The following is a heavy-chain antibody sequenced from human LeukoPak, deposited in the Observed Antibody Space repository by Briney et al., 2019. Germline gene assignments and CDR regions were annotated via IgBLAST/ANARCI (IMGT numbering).Heavy chain of an antibody. D-gene: IGHD3-9*01. CDR3: AKGRYFDWLSVFDY. CDR2: ISSSGSTI. CDR1: GFTFSDYY. Sequence: GGSLRLSCAAPGFTFSDYYMSWIRQAPGKGLEWVSYISSSGSTIYYADSVKGRFTISRDNAKNSLYLQMNSLRAEDTALYYCAKGRYFDWLSVFDYWGQGTLVTVSS. V-gene: IGHV3-11*01. J-gene: IGHJ4*02.